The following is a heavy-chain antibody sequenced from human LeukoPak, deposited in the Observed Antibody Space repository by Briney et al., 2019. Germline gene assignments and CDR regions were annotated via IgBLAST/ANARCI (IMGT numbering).Heavy chain of an antibody. J-gene: IGHJ4*02. D-gene: IGHD3-10*01. CDR1: GFTFSSYS. Sequence: PGGSLRLSCAASGFTFSSYSMNWVRQAPGKGLEWVSYISSSSSTIYYADSVKGRFTISRDNVKNSLYLQMNSLRAEDTAVYYCARESVWFGELLPFDYWGQGTLVTVSS. V-gene: IGHV3-48*01. CDR3: ARESVWFGELLPFDY. CDR2: ISSSSSTI.